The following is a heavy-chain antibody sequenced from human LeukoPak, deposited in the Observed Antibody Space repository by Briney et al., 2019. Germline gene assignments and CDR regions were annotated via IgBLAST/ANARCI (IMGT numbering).Heavy chain of an antibody. V-gene: IGHV5-51*01. D-gene: IGHD5-24*01. Sequence: GESLKISCKGSGYSFTSYWIGWVRQMPGKGLEWMGIIYPGDSDTRYSPSFQGQVTISADKSISTAYLQWSSLKASDTAMYYCAGLGGEMDGWGQGGNAFDIWGQGTMVTVSS. CDR3: AGLGGEMDGWGQGGNAFDI. CDR2: IYPGDSDT. J-gene: IGHJ3*02. CDR1: GYSFTSYW.